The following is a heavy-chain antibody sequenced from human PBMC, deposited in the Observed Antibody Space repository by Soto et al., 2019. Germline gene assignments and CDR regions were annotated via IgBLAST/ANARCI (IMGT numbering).Heavy chain of an antibody. CDR3: AVYSNYEFDY. D-gene: IGHD4-4*01. Sequence: SETLSLTCTVSGGSISSSSYYWGWIRQPPGKGLEWIGSIYYSGSTYYNPSLKSRVTISVDTSKNLFSLKLSSVTAADTAVYYCAVYSNYEFDYWGQGTLVTVSS. CDR1: GGSISSSSYY. CDR2: IYYSGST. J-gene: IGHJ4*02. V-gene: IGHV4-39*01.